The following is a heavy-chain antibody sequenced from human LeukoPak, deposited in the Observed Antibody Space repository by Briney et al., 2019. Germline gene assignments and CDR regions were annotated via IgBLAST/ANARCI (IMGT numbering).Heavy chain of an antibody. CDR2: INSDGSII. CDR1: GFTFSNYW. D-gene: IGHD1-14*01. Sequence: GGSLRLSCAVSGFTFSNYWMHWVRQVPGKGLVCVSRINSDGSIIEYADSVRGRFSISRDNAKNTLYLQMNSLRDEDTAVYYCAKMTGQSHARDYWGQGALVTVSS. CDR3: AKMTGQSHARDY. J-gene: IGHJ4*02. V-gene: IGHV3-74*03.